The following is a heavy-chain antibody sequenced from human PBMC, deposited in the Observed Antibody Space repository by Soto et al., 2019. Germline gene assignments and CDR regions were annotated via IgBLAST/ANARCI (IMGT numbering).Heavy chain of an antibody. CDR3: ARAPSHDYREEGWFDP. D-gene: IGHD4-4*01. CDR1: GGTFSSYT. Sequence: QVQLVQSGAEVKKPGSSVKVSCKASGGTFSSYTISWVRQAPGQGLEWMGRIIPILGIANYAQKFQGRVTITADKSTSTAYMELSSLRSEDTAVYYCARAPSHDYREEGWFDPWGQCTLVTVSS. J-gene: IGHJ5*02. V-gene: IGHV1-69*02. CDR2: IIPILGIA.